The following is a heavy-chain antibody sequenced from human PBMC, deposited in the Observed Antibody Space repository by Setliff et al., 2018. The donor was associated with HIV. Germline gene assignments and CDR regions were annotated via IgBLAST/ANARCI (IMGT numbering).Heavy chain of an antibody. V-gene: IGHV4-61*09. CDR3: ASQSRGDYDFDY. CDR2: IYTSGNSRYT. D-gene: IGHD4-17*01. CDR1: GASVTNVLYY. J-gene: IGHJ4*02. Sequence: PSETLSLTCTVSGASVTNVLYYWSWLRQPAGKGLEWIGHIYTSGNSRYTNYNSSLESRVAISLDTSSNQFSLKLSSVTAADTAVYHCASQSRGDYDFDYWGQGTLVTVSS.